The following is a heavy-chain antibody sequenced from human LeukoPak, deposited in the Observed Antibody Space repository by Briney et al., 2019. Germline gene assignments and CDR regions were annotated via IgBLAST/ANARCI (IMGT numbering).Heavy chain of an antibody. D-gene: IGHD6-19*01. V-gene: IGHV4-30-4*01. J-gene: IGHJ4*02. CDR2: IYYSGST. CDR3: ARVTPGYSSGWYLDY. CDR1: GGSISSGDYY. Sequence: SETLCLTCTVSGGSISSGDYYRCWIRQPPGKGLESIGYIYYSGSTYYNPSLKSRVTISVDTSKNQFSLKLSSVTAADTAVYYCARVTPGYSSGWYLDYWGQGTLVTVFS.